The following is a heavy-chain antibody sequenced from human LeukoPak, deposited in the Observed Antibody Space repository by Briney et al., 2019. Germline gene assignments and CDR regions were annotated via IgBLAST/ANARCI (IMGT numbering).Heavy chain of an antibody. D-gene: IGHD2-2*01. CDR3: ARGPINYSTSWRFDY. J-gene: IGHJ4*02. V-gene: IGHV3-74*01. CDR1: GFTFSSYW. Sequence: PGGSLRLSCAASGFTFSSYWMHWVRQAPGKGLVWVSRINSDGSSTSYADSVKGRFTISRDNTNNIVYLQMNSLRAEDTAVYYCARGPINYSTSWRFDYWGQGTLVTVSS. CDR2: INSDGSST.